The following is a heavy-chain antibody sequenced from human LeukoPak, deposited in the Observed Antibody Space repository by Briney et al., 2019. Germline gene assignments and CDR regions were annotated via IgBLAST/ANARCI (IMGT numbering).Heavy chain of an antibody. Sequence: ASVKVSCKASGYTFTSYYMHWARQAPGQGLEWMGIINPSGGSTSYAQKFQGRVTMTRDTSTSTVYMELSSLRSEDTAVYYCARVGRVAARGAPYYFDYWGQGTLVTVSS. J-gene: IGHJ4*02. CDR3: ARVGRVAARGAPYYFDY. D-gene: IGHD6-6*01. V-gene: IGHV1-46*01. CDR1: GYTFTSYY. CDR2: INPSGGST.